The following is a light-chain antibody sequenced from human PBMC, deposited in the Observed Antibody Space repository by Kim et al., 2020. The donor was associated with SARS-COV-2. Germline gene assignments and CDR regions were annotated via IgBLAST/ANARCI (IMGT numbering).Light chain of an antibody. V-gene: IGLV2-8*01. CDR1: SSDVGGYNF. CDR3: NSYAGNHRWV. Sequence: QSALTQPPSASGSPGQSVTISCTGTSSDVGGYNFVSWYQQHPGKAPKLVIYEVTKRPAGVPDRFSGSKSGNTASLTVSGLQSEDEADYYCNSYAGNHRWVFGGGTQLTVL. CDR2: EVT. J-gene: IGLJ3*02.